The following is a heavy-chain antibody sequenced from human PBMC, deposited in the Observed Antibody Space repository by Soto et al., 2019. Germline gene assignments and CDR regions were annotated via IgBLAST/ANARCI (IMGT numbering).Heavy chain of an antibody. V-gene: IGHV4-30-4*01. CDR1: GGSISSGDYY. CDR3: ARGWGGYCRSTSCWTNLYYYYYGMDV. D-gene: IGHD2-2*01. CDR2: IYYSGST. J-gene: IGHJ6*02. Sequence: SETLSLTCTVSGGSISSGDYYWSWIRQHPGKGLEWIGYIYYSGSTYYNPSLKSRVTISVDTSKNQFSLKLSSVTAADTAVYYCARGWGGYCRSTSCWTNLYYYYYGMDVWGQGTTVTVPS.